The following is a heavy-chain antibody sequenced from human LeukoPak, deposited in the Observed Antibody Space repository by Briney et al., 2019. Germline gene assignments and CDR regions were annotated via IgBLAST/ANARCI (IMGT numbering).Heavy chain of an antibody. CDR1: GYTFTTYD. D-gene: IGHD6-19*01. CDR2: MNPNSGNT. V-gene: IGHV1-8*01. Sequence: ASVKVSCKASGYTFTTYDINWVRQATRQGREWVGWMNPNSGNTGYTQKFQGRVTMTRNTSISTAYMELSSLRSEDTAVYYCARGRGSGHKENWFDPWGQGTLVTVSS. CDR3: ARGRGSGHKENWFDP. J-gene: IGHJ5*02.